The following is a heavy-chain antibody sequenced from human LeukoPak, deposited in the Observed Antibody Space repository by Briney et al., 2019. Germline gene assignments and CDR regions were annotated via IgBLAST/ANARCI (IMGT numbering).Heavy chain of an antibody. CDR2: ICESGGST. V-gene: IGHV3-23*01. J-gene: IGHJ5*02. CDR3: ARDSRGIVAARWNWFDT. CDR1: EFTFSNYA. Sequence: GGSLRLSCAASEFTFSNYAMSWVRQAPGKGLEWVSSICESGGSTYYADSGKGRFTISRDNSKNTLYLQMNSLRAEDTAVYYCARDSRGIVAARWNWFDTWGEGTLVTVSS. D-gene: IGHD2-15*01.